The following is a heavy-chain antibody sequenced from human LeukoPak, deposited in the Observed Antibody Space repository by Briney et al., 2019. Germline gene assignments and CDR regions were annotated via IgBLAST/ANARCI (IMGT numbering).Heavy chain of an antibody. Sequence: SETLSLTCTVSDDSITMYYWTWIRQPPGKGLEWIGYIYYSGSTNYNPSLKSRVTISVDTSKNQFSLKLSSVTAADTAVYYCARGTVTAFDIWGQGTMVTVSS. CDR2: IYYSGST. CDR1: DDSITMYY. D-gene: IGHD3/OR15-3a*01. CDR3: ARGTVTAFDI. V-gene: IGHV4-59*12. J-gene: IGHJ3*02.